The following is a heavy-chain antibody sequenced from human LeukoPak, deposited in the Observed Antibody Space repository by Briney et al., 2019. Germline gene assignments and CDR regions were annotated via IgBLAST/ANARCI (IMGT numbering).Heavy chain of an antibody. V-gene: IGHV4-59*01. CDR1: GGSISSYY. Sequence: SETLSLTCTVSGGSISSYYWSWIRQPPGKGLEGIGYIYYSGSTNYNPSLKSRVTISVDTSKNQCSLKLSSVTAADTAVYYCARGDSSGYYYGTYDAFDIWGQGTMVTVSS. CDR3: ARGDSSGYYYGTYDAFDI. CDR2: IYYSGST. J-gene: IGHJ3*02. D-gene: IGHD3-22*01.